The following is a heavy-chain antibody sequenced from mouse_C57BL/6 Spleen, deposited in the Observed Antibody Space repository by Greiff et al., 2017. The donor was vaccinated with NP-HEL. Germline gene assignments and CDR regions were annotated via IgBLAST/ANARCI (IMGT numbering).Heavy chain of an antibody. CDR1: GFTFSSYA. J-gene: IGHJ4*01. CDR2: ISAGGSYT. D-gene: IGHD2-4*01. CDR3: SREPIYDYGIDY. V-gene: IGHV5-4*01. Sequence: EVMLVESGGGLVKPGGSLKLSCAASGFTFSSYAMPWVRQTPEKRLEWVATISAGGSYTYYPDNVKGRFTLSIDNATNNLSLQMSHLKSEDAAMYYCSREPIYDYGIDYWGQGTSVTVSS.